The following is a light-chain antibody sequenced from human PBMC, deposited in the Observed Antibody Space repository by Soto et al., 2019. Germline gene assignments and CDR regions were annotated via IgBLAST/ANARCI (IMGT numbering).Light chain of an antibody. CDR3: QQYGSSPLT. V-gene: IGKV3-20*01. J-gene: IGKJ4*01. Sequence: EIVLTQSPGTLSLSPGERATLSCRASQSLTSSYLAWYQQKPGQAPRLLIYGASSRATGIPDRFSGSGSGTDFTLTISRLEPEHFAVYYCQQYGSSPLTFGGGTKVDIK. CDR2: GAS. CDR1: QSLTSSY.